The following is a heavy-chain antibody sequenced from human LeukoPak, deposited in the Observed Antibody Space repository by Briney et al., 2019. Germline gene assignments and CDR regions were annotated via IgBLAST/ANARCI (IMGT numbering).Heavy chain of an antibody. J-gene: IGHJ3*02. CDR1: GFTFSSYS. CDR2: ISSSSSYI. CDR3: ARDGRYSGYDYDAFDI. D-gene: IGHD5-12*01. Sequence: PGGSLRLSCAASGFTFSSYSMNWVRQAPGKGLEWVSSISSSSSYIYYADSMKGRFTISRDNAKNSLYLQMNSLRAEDTAVYYCARDGRYSGYDYDAFDIWGQGTMVTVSS. V-gene: IGHV3-21*01.